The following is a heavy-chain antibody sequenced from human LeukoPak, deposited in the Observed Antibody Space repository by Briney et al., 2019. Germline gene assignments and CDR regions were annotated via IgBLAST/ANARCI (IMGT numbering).Heavy chain of an antibody. CDR3: ARDRDRMVQGVTALFDY. CDR2: ISGSNGKT. Sequence: ASVTVSCKTSGYTFTTYGISWVRQAPGQGLEWMGWISGSNGKTKYAQKVQGRVTMTTDTCTTTAYMEVRSLRSDDTGVYYCARDRDRMVQGVTALFDYWGQGTLVTVSS. CDR1: GYTFTTYG. D-gene: IGHD3-10*01. J-gene: IGHJ4*02. V-gene: IGHV1-18*04.